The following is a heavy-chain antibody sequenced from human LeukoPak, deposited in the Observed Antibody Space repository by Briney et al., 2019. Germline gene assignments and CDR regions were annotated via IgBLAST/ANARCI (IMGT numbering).Heavy chain of an antibody. V-gene: IGHV3-30*18. Sequence: PGGSLRLSRAASGFTFSSYGMHWVRQAPGKGLEWVAVISYDGSNKYYADSVKGRFTISRDNSKNTLYLQMNSLRAEDTAVYYCAKEGFVAAGRPEPGFGYWSQGTLVTVSS. CDR2: ISYDGSNK. CDR1: GFTFSSYG. CDR3: AKEGFVAAGRPEPGFGY. D-gene: IGHD3-10*01. J-gene: IGHJ4*02.